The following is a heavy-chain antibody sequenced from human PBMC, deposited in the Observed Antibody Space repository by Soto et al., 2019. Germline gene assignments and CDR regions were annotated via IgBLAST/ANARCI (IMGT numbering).Heavy chain of an antibody. CDR1: GGSISSGGYY. J-gene: IGHJ2*01. CDR2: IYYSGST. D-gene: IGHD4-17*01. CDR3: ARDNYGDRWYFDL. V-gene: IGHV4-31*03. Sequence: QVQLQESGPGLVKPSQTLSLTCTVSGGSISSGGYYWSWIRQHPGKGLEWIGYIYYSGSTYYNPSLKSRVTISVDTSKNQSSLKLSSVTAADTAVYYCARDNYGDRWYFDLWGRGTLVTVSS.